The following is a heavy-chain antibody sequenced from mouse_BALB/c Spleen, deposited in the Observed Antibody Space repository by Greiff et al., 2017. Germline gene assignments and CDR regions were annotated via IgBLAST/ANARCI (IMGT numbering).Heavy chain of an antibody. CDR1: GYTFTSYW. V-gene: IGHV1-5*01. CDR2: IYPGNSDT. CDR3: TRDVGELGRFAY. D-gene: IGHD4-1*01. Sequence: EVQLQQSGTVLARPGASVKMSCKASGYTFTSYWMHWVKQRPGQGLEWIGAIYPGNSDTSYNQKFKGKAKLTAVTSTSTAYMELSSLTNEDSAVYYCTRDVGELGRFAYWGQGTLVTVSA. J-gene: IGHJ3*01.